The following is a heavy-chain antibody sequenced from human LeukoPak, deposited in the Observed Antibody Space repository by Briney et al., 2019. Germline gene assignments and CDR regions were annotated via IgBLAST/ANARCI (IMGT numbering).Heavy chain of an antibody. D-gene: IGHD3-16*01. Sequence: GESLKISCKGDGYSFTTHWIGWMRQMPGKGLEWMAIITPGNFVSHYSPSLQGQVTISADQSISTAYLQWSSLKASDSAMYYCAARIHGAYYWGQGTLVTVSS. CDR1: GYSFTTHW. CDR3: AARIHGAYY. J-gene: IGHJ4*02. CDR2: ITPGNFVS. V-gene: IGHV5-51*01.